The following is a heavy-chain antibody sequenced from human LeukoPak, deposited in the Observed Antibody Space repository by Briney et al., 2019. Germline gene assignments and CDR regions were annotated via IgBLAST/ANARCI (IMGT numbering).Heavy chain of an antibody. J-gene: IGHJ4*02. CDR2: IKQDGSEK. CDR3: ARDSTGRLGKAARGTGY. CDR1: GFTFSSYW. V-gene: IGHV3-7*01. D-gene: IGHD6-6*01. Sequence: PGGSLRLSCAASGFTFSSYWMSWVRQAPGKGLEWVANIKQDGSEKYYVDSVKGRFTISRDNAKNSLYLQMNSLRAEDTAVYYCARDSTGRLGKAARGTGYWGQGTLVTVSS.